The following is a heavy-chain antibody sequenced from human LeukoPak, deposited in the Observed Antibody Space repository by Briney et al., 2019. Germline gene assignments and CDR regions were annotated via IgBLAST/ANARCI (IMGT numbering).Heavy chain of an antibody. CDR2: IYYSGST. CDR3: ARHSMVRGVIPVDAFDI. J-gene: IGHJ3*02. D-gene: IGHD3-10*01. V-gene: IGHV4-59*08. Sequence: SETLSLTCTVSGGSISSYYWSWIRQPPGKGLEWIGYIYYSGSTNYNPSLKSRVTISVDTSKNQFSLKLSSVTAADTAVYYCARHSMVRGVIPVDAFDIWGQGTMVTVSS. CDR1: GGSISSYY.